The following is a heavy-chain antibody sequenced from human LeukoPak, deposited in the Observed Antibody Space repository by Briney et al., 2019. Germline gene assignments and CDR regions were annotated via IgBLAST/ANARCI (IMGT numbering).Heavy chain of an antibody. CDR3: ARGYDFWSGYYLYNFDY. D-gene: IGHD3-3*01. Sequence: GGSLRLSCAASGFTFSSYSMNWVRQAPGKGLEWVSSISSSSSYIYYADSVKGRFTISRDNAKNSLYLQMNSLRAEDTAVYYCARGYDFWSGYYLYNFDYWGQGTLVTVSS. V-gene: IGHV3-21*01. J-gene: IGHJ4*02. CDR2: ISSSSSYI. CDR1: GFTFSSYS.